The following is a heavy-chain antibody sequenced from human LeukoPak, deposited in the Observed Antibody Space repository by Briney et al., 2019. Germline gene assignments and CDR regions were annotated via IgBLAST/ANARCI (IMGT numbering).Heavy chain of an antibody. CDR3: AKVVAYHYDSSGYYV. D-gene: IGHD3-22*01. CDR2: ISGSGGST. Sequence: GGSLRLSCAASGFTFSSYAMSWVRQAPGKGLEWVSAISGSGGSTYYADSVKGRFTISRDNSKNTLYLQMNSLRAEDTAVYYCAKVVAYHYDSSGYYVWGQGTLVTVSS. CDR1: GFTFSSYA. V-gene: IGHV3-23*01. J-gene: IGHJ4*02.